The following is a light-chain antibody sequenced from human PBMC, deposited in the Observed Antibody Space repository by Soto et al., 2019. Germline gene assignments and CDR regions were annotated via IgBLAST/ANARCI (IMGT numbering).Light chain of an antibody. CDR2: GAS. CDR3: QHLNSYPST. J-gene: IGKJ2*01. CDR1: QGISSY. Sequence: IQLTQSPSSLSSSVGDSVTITCRASQGISSYLAWFQQKPGKAPKLLVYGASILESGVPSRFSGSGSGTDFTLPISSLQPEDSGTYFCQHLNSYPSTFGQGTKLGI. V-gene: IGKV1-9*01.